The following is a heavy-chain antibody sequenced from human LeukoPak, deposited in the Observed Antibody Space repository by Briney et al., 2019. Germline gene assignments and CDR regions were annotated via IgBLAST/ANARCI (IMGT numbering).Heavy chain of an antibody. CDR3: ASGDSSGYYDY. V-gene: IGHV4-61*02. J-gene: IGHJ4*02. Sequence: SETLSLTCSVSGGSISSGSYYWSWIRQPAGRGLEWIGRIYTSGSTNYNPSLKSRVTISVDTSKNQFSLQLSSVTAADTAVYYCASGDSSGYYDYWGQGTLVTVSS. CDR2: IYTSGST. CDR1: GGSISSGSYY. D-gene: IGHD3-22*01.